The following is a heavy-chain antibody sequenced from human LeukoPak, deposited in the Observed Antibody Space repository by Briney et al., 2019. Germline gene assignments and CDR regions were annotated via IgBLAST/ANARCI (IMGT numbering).Heavy chain of an antibody. CDR1: GDSVFRNNTT. D-gene: IGHD1-1*01. J-gene: IGHJ6*02. V-gene: IGHV6-1*01. CDR2: TFYRSKLYN. CDR3: ARQNTDITTLDV. Sequence: SQTLSLTCAISGDSVFRNNTTCNWIRQSPSRGLEWLGRTFYRSKLYNDYAVSVKSRITINADTSKNQVSLQLNSVTPEDTAVYYCARQNTDITTLDVWGQGTTVTVSS.